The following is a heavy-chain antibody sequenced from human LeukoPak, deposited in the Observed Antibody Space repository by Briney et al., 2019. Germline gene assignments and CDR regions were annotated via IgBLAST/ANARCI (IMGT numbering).Heavy chain of an antibody. CDR1: GGSISSGGYS. D-gene: IGHD4-17*01. CDR3: ARAPTVTSNGFDL. J-gene: IGHJ4*02. Sequence: SETLSFTCAVSGGSISSGGYSWSWIRQPPGKGLEWIGYIYHSGGTYYNPSLKSRVTISVDRSKNQFSLELNSVTAADTAVYYCARAPTVTSNGFDLWGQGTLVTVSS. CDR2: IYHSGGT. V-gene: IGHV4-30-2*01.